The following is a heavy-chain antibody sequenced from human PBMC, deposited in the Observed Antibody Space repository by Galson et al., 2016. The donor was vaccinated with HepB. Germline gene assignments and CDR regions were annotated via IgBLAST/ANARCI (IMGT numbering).Heavy chain of an antibody. V-gene: IGHV3-11*06. CDR3: ARILGYYDSSGYVYESGPFDS. J-gene: IGHJ4*02. Sequence: SLRLSCAASAFTFSDYYMAWIRQAPGKGLEWISYIRSSTPYTNYAASVRGRFTISRDNAKNSLYLQMNSLRAEDTAVYYCARILGYYDSSGYVYESGPFDSWGRGTLVTVSS. CDR1: AFTFSDYY. D-gene: IGHD3-22*01. CDR2: IRSSTPYT.